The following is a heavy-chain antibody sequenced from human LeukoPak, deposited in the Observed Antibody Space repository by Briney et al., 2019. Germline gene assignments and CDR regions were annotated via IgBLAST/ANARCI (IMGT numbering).Heavy chain of an antibody. V-gene: IGHV3-7*01. CDR1: GFTFSSYW. CDR3: ARVPVAGTGY. J-gene: IGHJ4*02. Sequence: GGSLRLSCAASGFTFSSYWLSWVRQAPGKGLEWVANIKKDGSEKYYVDSVKGLFSISRDNAKNSLYLQMNSLRAEDTAVYYCARVPVAGTGYWGQGTLVTVSS. D-gene: IGHD6-19*01. CDR2: IKKDGSEK.